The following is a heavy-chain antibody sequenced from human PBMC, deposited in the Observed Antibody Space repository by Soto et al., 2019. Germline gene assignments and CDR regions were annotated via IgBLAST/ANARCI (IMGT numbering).Heavy chain of an antibody. CDR3: ARRGRVRYCSSTRCYGRSPFDP. CDR1: GGSFSGYY. Sequence: SETLSLTCAVYGGSFSGYYWSWIRQPPGKGLEWIGEINHSGSTNYNPSLKSRVTISVDTSKNQFSLKLSSVTAADTAVYYCARRGRVRYCSSTRCYGRSPFDPWGQGTLVTVSS. D-gene: IGHD2-2*01. CDR2: INHSGST. J-gene: IGHJ5*02. V-gene: IGHV4-34*01.